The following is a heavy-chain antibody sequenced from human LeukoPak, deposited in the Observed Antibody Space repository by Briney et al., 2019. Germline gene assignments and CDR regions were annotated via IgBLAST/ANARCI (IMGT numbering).Heavy chain of an antibody. J-gene: IGHJ4*02. CDR3: ARVRDGIIVVVPAASLDY. Sequence: ASVKVSCKASGYTFTSYDINWVRQATGQGLEWMGWISAYNGNTNYAQKLQGRVTMTTDTSTSTAYMELRSLRSDDTAVYYCARVRDGIIVVVPAASLDYWGQGTLVTVSS. V-gene: IGHV1-18*01. D-gene: IGHD2-2*01. CDR1: GYTFTSYD. CDR2: ISAYNGNT.